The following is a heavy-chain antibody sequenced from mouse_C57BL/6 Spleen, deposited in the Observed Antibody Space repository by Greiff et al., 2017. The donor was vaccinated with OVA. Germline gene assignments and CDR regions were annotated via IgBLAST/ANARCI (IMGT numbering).Heavy chain of an antibody. V-gene: IGHV14-3*01. CDR3: AVYYDYDDAMDY. Sequence: VQLQQSVAELVRPGASVKLSCTASGFNINNTCMHWVKQRPEQGLEWIGMIDPANGNTKYAPKFQGKATITADTSSNTAYLQLSSLTSEDTAIYYSAVYYDYDDAMDYWGQGTSVTVSS. J-gene: IGHJ4*01. CDR2: IDPANGNT. D-gene: IGHD2-4*01. CDR1: GFNINNTC.